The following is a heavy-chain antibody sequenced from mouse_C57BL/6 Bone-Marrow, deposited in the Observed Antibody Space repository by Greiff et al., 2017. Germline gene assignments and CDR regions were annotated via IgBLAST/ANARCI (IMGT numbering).Heavy chain of an antibody. J-gene: IGHJ2*01. CDR1: GYTFTSYW. V-gene: IGHV1-64*01. CDR3: AGRTTVGFDY. CDR2: IHPNSGST. Sequence: VQLQQPGAELVKPGASVKLSCKASGYTFTSYWMHWVKQRPGQGLEWIGMIHPNSGSTNYNEKFKSKDTLTVDKSSSTAYMQLSSLTSEDSAVYYCAGRTTVGFDYWGQGTTLTVSS. D-gene: IGHD1-1*01.